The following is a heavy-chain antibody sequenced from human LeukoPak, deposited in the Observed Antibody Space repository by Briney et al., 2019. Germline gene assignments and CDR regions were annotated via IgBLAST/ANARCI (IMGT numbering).Heavy chain of an antibody. Sequence: GGSLRLSCVASGFTFSNYEMTWIRQTPGKGLEWVSYISSSGATLYYADSVKGRFAISRDNAKNSLSLQMNSLRAEDTAVYYCARDYCSGLPIDYWGQGTLVTVSS. V-gene: IGHV3-48*03. D-gene: IGHD3-10*01. CDR2: ISSSGATL. CDR1: GFTFSNYE. CDR3: ARDYCSGLPIDY. J-gene: IGHJ4*02.